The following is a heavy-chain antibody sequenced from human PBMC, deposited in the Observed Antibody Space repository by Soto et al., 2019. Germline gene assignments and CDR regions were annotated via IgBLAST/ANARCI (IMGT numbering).Heavy chain of an antibody. D-gene: IGHD6-19*01. CDR2: IIPIFGTA. J-gene: IGHJ4*02. CDR1: GGTFSSYA. V-gene: IGHV1-69*06. Sequence: QVQLVQSGAEVKKPGSSVMVSCKASGGTFSSYAISWVRQAPGQGLEWMGGIIPIFGTANYAQKFQGRVTITADKSTSTAYMEVSSLRAEDTAVYYCARDRGGGGWYKGDYWGQGTLVTVSS. CDR3: ARDRGGGGWYKGDY.